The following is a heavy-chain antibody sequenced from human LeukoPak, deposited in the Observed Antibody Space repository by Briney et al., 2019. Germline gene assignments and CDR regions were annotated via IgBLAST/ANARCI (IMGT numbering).Heavy chain of an antibody. CDR3: ASGMYYYDSSGYYPGTFDY. CDR2: ISSSSSYI. CDR1: GFTFSSYS. J-gene: IGHJ4*02. V-gene: IGHV3-21*01. Sequence: GGPLRLSCAASGFTFSSYSMNRVRQAPGKGLEWVSSISSSSSYIYYADSVKGRFTISRDNAKNSLYLQMNGLRAEDTAVYYCASGMYYYDSSGYYPGTFDYWGQGTLVTVSS. D-gene: IGHD3-22*01.